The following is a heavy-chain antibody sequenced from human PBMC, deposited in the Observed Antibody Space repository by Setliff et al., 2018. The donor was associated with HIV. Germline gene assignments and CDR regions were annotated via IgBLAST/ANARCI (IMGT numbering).Heavy chain of an antibody. CDR2: ISSSSSYI. D-gene: IGHD3-10*01. V-gene: IGHV3-21*06. CDR3: ARARNYYGSGSYY. J-gene: IGHJ4*02. Sequence: PGGSLRLSCAASGFTFSNYKMIWVRQAPGKGLEWVSSISSSSSYIFYTDSVNGRFTISRDNAKNSLYLQMNSLRAEDTAVYYCARARNYYGSGSYYWGQGTLVTVSS. CDR1: GFTFSNYK.